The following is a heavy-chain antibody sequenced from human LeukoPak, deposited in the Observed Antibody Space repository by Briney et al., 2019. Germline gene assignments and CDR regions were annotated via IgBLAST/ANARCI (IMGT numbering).Heavy chain of an antibody. J-gene: IGHJ4*02. CDR2: ISAYNGNT. CDR1: GYTFTIYG. V-gene: IGHV1-18*01. Sequence: ASVTVSCKASGYTFTIYGISWVRQAPGQGLEWMGWISAYNGNTNYAQKLQGRVTMTTDTSTSTAYMELRSLRSDDTAVYYCAREAAAMYQLWPSPTDYWGQGTLVTVSS. D-gene: IGHD2-2*01. CDR3: AREAAAMYQLWPSPTDY.